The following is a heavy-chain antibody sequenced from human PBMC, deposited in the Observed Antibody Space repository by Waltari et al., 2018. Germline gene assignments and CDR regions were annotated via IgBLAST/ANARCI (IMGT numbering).Heavy chain of an antibody. J-gene: IGHJ4*02. CDR3: VKGRYYDFWSAYPDY. D-gene: IGHD3-3*01. CDR2: ISWDGTNT. CDR1: GFTFDDHA. Sequence: ELQLVESGGAVVQPGGSLRRACAACGFTFDDHAMPWVRQAPGKGLEWVSVISWDGTNTYYVDSVKGRFTISRDNSKSTLYLQMSSLRAEDTALYYCVKGRYYDFWSAYPDYWGQGTLVTVSS. V-gene: IGHV3-43D*04.